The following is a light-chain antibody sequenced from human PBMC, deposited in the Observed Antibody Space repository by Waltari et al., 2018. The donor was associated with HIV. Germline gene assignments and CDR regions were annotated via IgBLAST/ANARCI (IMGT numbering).Light chain of an antibody. Sequence: SSVLAQPPSVSVAPGETARITCGAHNIGTKSVHWYKQKAGQAPILVMYDDNDRPSGIPDRFSVSSSGNTATLTISRVEAGDEADYFCQVWDNNVYHVIFGGGTKVTVL. CDR2: DDN. CDR1: NIGTKS. J-gene: IGLJ2*01. V-gene: IGLV3-21*01. CDR3: QVWDNNVYHVI.